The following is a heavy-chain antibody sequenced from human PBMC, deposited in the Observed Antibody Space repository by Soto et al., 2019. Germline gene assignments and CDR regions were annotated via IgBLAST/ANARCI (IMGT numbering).Heavy chain of an antibody. CDR1: GYSFTIYC. V-gene: IGHV5-10-1*01. CDR3: ARQRRAYYYDSSGYPEDAFDI. J-gene: IGHJ3*02. Sequence: PGESLKISCKGSGYSFTIYCISWVLQMPWKGLEWMGRIDPSDSYTNYSPSFQGHVTISADKSISTAYLQWSSLKASDTAMYYCARQRRAYYYDSSGYPEDAFDIWGQGTMVTVSS. CDR2: IDPSDSYT. D-gene: IGHD3-22*01.